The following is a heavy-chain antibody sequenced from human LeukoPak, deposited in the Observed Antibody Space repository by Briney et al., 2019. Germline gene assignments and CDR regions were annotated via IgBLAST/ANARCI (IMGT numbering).Heavy chain of an antibody. D-gene: IGHD6-19*01. CDR2: ISWNSGSI. V-gene: IGHV3-9*01. J-gene: IGHJ4*02. CDR1: GFTFDDYA. Sequence: GGSLRLSCAASGFTFDDYAMHWVRQAPGKGLEWVSGISWNSGSIGYADSVKGRFTISRDNAKNTLYLQMNSLRAEDTAVYYCARAPRYSSGWYYDYWGQGTLVTVSS. CDR3: ARAPRYSSGWYYDY.